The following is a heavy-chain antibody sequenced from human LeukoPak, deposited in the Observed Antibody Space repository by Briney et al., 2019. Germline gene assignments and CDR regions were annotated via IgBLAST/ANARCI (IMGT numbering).Heavy chain of an antibody. CDR3: ARGAPNTRIGAGRFDY. CDR1: GYSLTNYY. Sequence: GASVQVSCQAFGYSLTNYYVHWVRQAPGHGLESMGEINPSGGSTSYAQKFQGRITVTRDTYTNTVYMDLSSLRSEDAATYYCARGAPNTRIGAGRFDYWGQGSLVTVAS. J-gene: IGHJ4*02. V-gene: IGHV1-46*01. CDR2: INPSGGST. D-gene: IGHD5-12*01.